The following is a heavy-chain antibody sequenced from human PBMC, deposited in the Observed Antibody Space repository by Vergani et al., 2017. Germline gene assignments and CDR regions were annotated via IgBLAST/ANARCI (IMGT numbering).Heavy chain of an antibody. J-gene: IGHJ3*02. D-gene: IGHD1-26*01. CDR1: GFTFDDYA. Sequence: EVQLVESGGGLVQPGRSLRLSCAASGFTFDDYAMHWVRQAPGKGLEWVSGISWNSGSIGYADSVKGRFTISRDNAKNRLYLQMNSLRAEDTAVYYCAKTQEYSGSSWAFDIWGQGTMVTVSS. CDR2: ISWNSGSI. CDR3: AKTQEYSGSSWAFDI. V-gene: IGHV3-9*01.